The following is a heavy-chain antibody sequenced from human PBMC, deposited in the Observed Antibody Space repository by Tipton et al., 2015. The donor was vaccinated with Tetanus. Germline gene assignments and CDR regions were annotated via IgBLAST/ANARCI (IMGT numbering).Heavy chain of an antibody. J-gene: IGHJ5*02. Sequence: TLSLTCAVSGVSIRSSTYFWGWIRQPPGKALEWIGRIFYTGSSHYNPSFKSRVTMSVDTSKNQFSLNLTSVTAADTAVYFCSRQEPPRRFFYDSSGSSAWGQGTLVTVSS. D-gene: IGHD3-22*01. CDR3: SRQEPPRRFFYDSSGSSA. CDR2: IFYTGSS. V-gene: IGHV4-39*01. CDR1: GVSIRSSTYF.